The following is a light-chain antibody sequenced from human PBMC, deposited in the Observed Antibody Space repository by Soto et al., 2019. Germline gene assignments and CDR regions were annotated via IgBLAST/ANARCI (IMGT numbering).Light chain of an antibody. V-gene: IGKV3-20*01. J-gene: IGKJ2*01. CDR3: QQFASSPL. CDR1: QSVNSRN. Sequence: EIVLTQSPGTLSLSPGERATLSCRASQSVNSRNLAWYQQTPGQATRLLIYAASSRATGIPDRFSGSGSGKDFTLTSSRLEPDYFAVYYCQQFASSPLFGQGTKLEIK. CDR2: AAS.